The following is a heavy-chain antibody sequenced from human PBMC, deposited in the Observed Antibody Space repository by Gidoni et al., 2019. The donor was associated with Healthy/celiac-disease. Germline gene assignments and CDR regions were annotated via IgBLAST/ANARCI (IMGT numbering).Heavy chain of an antibody. CDR1: GGSISSYY. D-gene: IGHD4-17*01. Sequence: QVQLQESGPGLVKPSETLSLTCTVSGGSISSYYWSWIRQPPGKGLEWIGYIYYSGSTNYNPSLKSRVTISVDTSKNQFSLKLSSVTAADTAVYYCARGYGGNYQDFRYWGQGTLVTVSS. J-gene: IGHJ4*02. CDR2: IYYSGST. CDR3: ARGYGGNYQDFRY. V-gene: IGHV4-59*01.